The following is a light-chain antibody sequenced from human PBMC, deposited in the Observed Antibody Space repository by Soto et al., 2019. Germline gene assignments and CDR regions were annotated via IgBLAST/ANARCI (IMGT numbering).Light chain of an antibody. CDR3: QQYYTLPFT. Sequence: DIVMTQSPDSLAVYLGERATINCKSSQNLLHSSNNKNSLAWHQQKPGQPPKLLFYWASTRESGVPDRFNGSGSGTDFTLTISSLQAEDVAVYHCQQYYTLPFTFGEGTKVEIK. V-gene: IGKV4-1*01. CDR1: QNLLHSSNNKNS. CDR2: WAS. J-gene: IGKJ4*01.